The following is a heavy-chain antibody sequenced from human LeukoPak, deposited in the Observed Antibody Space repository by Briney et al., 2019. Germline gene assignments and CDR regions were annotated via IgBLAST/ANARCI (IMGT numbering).Heavy chain of an antibody. Sequence: SETLSLTCTISGGSISSSSYYWGWIRQPPGKGLEWIGSIYYSGSTYYNPSLKSRVTISVDTSKNQFSLKLSSVTAADTAVYYCARHPQYYYDSSGYYPRWFDPWGQGTLVTVSS. CDR3: ARHPQYYYDSSGYYPRWFDP. J-gene: IGHJ5*02. D-gene: IGHD3-22*01. CDR1: GGSISSSSYY. CDR2: IYYSGST. V-gene: IGHV4-39*01.